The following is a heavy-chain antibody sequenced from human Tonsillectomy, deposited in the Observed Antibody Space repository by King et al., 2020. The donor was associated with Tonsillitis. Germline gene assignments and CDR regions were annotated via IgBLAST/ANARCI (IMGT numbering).Heavy chain of an antibody. D-gene: IGHD3-22*01. V-gene: IGHV4-34*01. J-gene: IGHJ4*02. CDR2: SNHSGST. CDR3: ARGDTYYYDSSGYQRGFDY. Sequence: HVQLQQWGAGLLKPSETLSLTCAVYGGSFSGYYWSWIRQPPGKGLEWIGESNHSGSTNYNPSLKSRVTISVDTPKNQFSLKLSSVTAADTAVYYCARGDTYYYDSSGYQRGFDYWGQGTLVTVSS. CDR1: GGSFSGYY.